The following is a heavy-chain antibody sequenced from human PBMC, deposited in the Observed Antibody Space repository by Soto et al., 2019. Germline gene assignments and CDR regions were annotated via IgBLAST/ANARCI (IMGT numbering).Heavy chain of an antibody. D-gene: IGHD2-8*01. J-gene: IGHJ6*02. CDR1: GYTFINYA. V-gene: IGHV1-3*01. Sequence: QLVQSGAGVKSPGASVTLSCKGSGYTFINYAIHWVRQARGRGLEWMGWINVGNSGTQYSQKFQGRVSITKDTSASTVYMELRSLRSEDTAVYYCARDFAEPSTNTRSFYSFDVWGQGTTVTVSS. CDR2: INVGNSGT. CDR3: ARDFAEPSTNTRSFYSFDV.